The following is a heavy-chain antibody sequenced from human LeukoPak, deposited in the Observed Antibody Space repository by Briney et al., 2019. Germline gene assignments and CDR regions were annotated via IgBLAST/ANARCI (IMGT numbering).Heavy chain of an antibody. Sequence: SETLSLTCTVSGGSISSSSYYWGWIRQPPGKGLEWIGSIYYSGSTYYNPSLKSRVTIPVDTSKNQFSLKLSSVTAADTAVYYCARVVTAILHYYYGMDAWGQGTTVTVSS. CDR3: ARVVTAILHYYYGMDA. V-gene: IGHV4-39*01. J-gene: IGHJ6*02. D-gene: IGHD2-21*02. CDR2: IYYSGST. CDR1: GGSISSSSYY.